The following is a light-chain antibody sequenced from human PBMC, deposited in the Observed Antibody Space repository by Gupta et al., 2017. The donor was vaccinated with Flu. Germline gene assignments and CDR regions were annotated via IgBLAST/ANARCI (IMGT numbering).Light chain of an antibody. Sequence: TPGETASIYCRSSQSRRQNNGFNYLVWYMQKPMQAPQLLIYLGSHRDAGVADRFCGGGFGKNLALNISRGEEEDFGGYYSRQPQQSPLFTFGQGTLVDIK. J-gene: IGKJ5*01. CDR3: RQPQQSPLFT. V-gene: IGKV2-28*01. CDR1: QSRRQNNGFNY. CDR2: LGS.